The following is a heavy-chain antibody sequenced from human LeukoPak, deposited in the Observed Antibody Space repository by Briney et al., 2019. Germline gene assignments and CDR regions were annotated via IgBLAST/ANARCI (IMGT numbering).Heavy chain of an antibody. J-gene: IGHJ4*02. CDR3: TRGSIFADY. V-gene: IGHV4-61*02. CDR1: GGSISSGSYY. Sequence: SETLSLTRTVSGGSISSGSYYCSWIRQHAGKGLEWIGRIYTSGSTNYNPSLKSPVTISGDASKNQLSLKLSSVTAADTAVYYCTRGSIFADYWGQGTLVTVSS. CDR2: IYTSGST. D-gene: IGHD3-3*01.